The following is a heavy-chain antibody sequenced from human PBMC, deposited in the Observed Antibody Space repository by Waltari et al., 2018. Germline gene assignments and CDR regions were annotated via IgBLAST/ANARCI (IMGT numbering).Heavy chain of an antibody. CDR2: IKQDGSEK. D-gene: IGHD3-10*01. Sequence: EVQLVESGGGLVQPGGSLRLSCPASGFTFSNYWMSWVRQAQGKGLEWVASIKQDGSEKYYVDSVKGRFTISRDNAKNSLYLQMNSLRAEDTAVYYCARGTWFGELTFPNLDYWGQGTLVTVSS. CDR1: GFTFSNYW. J-gene: IGHJ4*02. V-gene: IGHV3-7*01. CDR3: ARGTWFGELTFPNLDY.